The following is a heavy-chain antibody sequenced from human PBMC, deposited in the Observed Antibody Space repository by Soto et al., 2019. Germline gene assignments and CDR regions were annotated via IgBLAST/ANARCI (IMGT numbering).Heavy chain of an antibody. J-gene: IGHJ6*02. CDR2: IYYSGTT. V-gene: IGHV4-31*03. CDR3: TRGGYHFYYAMDV. Sequence: SETLSLTCTVSGGSISSGGYYWSWIRQHPGKGLEWIGYIYYSGTTHYNPSLKSRLTISVDTSKNQFSLKLSSVTAADTAVYYCTRGGYHFYYAMDVWGQGTTVTVSS. CDR1: GGSISSGGYY.